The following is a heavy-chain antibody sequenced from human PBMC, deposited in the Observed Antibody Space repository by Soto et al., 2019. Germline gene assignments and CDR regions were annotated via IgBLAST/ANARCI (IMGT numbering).Heavy chain of an antibody. J-gene: IGHJ3*02. Sequence: PSETLSLTCTVSGGSISSYYWSWIRQPPGKGLEWIGYIYYSGSTNYNPSLKSRATISVDTSKNQFSLKLSSVTAADTAVYYCARRSWYSSGWYDAFDIWGQGTMVTVSS. V-gene: IGHV4-59*08. CDR2: IYYSGST. CDR3: ARRSWYSSGWYDAFDI. D-gene: IGHD6-19*01. CDR1: GGSISSYY.